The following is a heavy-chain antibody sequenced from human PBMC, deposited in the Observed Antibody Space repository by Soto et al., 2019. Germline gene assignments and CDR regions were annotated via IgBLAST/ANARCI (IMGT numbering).Heavy chain of an antibody. CDR3: APAFGPYGMDV. V-gene: IGHV2-5*02. D-gene: IGHD3-10*01. J-gene: IGHJ6*02. CDR2: IYWDDDK. CDR1: GFSLRTSGVG. Sequence: GPTLVNPTQTLTLTCTFSGFSLRTSGVGVGWILHPPGKALECLALIYWDDDKRYSPSLKSRLTITKDTSKNQVVLTMTNMDPVDTATYYCAPAFGPYGMDVWGQGTTVNVSS.